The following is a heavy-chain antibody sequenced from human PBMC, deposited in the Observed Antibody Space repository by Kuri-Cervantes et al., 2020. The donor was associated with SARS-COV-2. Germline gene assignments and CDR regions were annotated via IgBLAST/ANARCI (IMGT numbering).Heavy chain of an antibody. CDR2: INHSGST. V-gene: IGHV4-34*01. Sequence: ESLKISCAVYGGSFSGYYWSWIRQPPGKGLEWIGEINHSGSTNYNPSLKSRVTISVDTSKNQFSLKLSSVTAADTAVYYCARGRGSGWRLNAFDIWGQGTMVTVSS. CDR3: ARGRGSGWRLNAFDI. CDR1: GGSFSGYY. J-gene: IGHJ3*02. D-gene: IGHD6-25*01.